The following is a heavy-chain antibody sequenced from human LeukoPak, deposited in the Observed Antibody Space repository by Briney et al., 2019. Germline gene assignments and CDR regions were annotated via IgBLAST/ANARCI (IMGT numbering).Heavy chain of an antibody. CDR3: ARDPPGQEVGGFDI. Sequence: ASVKVSCKASGYTFTTYGISWVRQGPGQGLEWMGWISAYNGNTKNAQKFQDRVTMTTDTSTSTAYMELRSLRSDDTAVYYCARDPPGQEVGGFDIWGQGTMVTVSS. CDR1: GYTFTTYG. V-gene: IGHV1-18*01. D-gene: IGHD3-10*01. J-gene: IGHJ3*02. CDR2: ISAYNGNT.